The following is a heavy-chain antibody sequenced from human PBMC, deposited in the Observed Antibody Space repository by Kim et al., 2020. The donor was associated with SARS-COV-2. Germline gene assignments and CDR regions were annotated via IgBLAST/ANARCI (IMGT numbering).Heavy chain of an antibody. CDR2: IYYSGST. D-gene: IGHD5-18*01. CDR1: GGSISSYY. J-gene: IGHJ5*02. V-gene: IGHV4-59*13. Sequence: SETLSLTCTVSGGSISSYYWSWIRQPPGKGLEWIGYIYYSGSTNYNPSLKSRVTISVDTSKNQFSLKLSSVTAADTAVYYCARDGDNTAMGGENNWFDPWGQGTLVTVSS. CDR3: ARDGDNTAMGGENNWFDP.